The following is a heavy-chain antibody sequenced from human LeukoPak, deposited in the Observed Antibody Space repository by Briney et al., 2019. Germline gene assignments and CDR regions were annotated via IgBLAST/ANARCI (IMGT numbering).Heavy chain of an antibody. Sequence: GSLRLSCAAFGFTFSDHYMDWVRQPPGKGLEWIGEIYHSGSTNYNPSLKSRVTISVDKSKNQFSLKLSSVTAADTAVYYCARGGDNQWFDPWGQGTLVTVSS. D-gene: IGHD1-14*01. J-gene: IGHJ5*02. CDR1: GFTFSDHY. CDR2: IYHSGST. V-gene: IGHV4-34*01. CDR3: ARGGDNQWFDP.